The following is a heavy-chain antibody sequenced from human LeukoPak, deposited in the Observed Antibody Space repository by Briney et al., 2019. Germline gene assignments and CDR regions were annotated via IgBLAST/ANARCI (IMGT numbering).Heavy chain of an antibody. CDR3: ARRDSGSYPYYYYMDV. Sequence: ASVKVSCKASGYTFTGYYMHWVRQAPGQGLEWMGWINPNSGGTNYAQKFQGRVTMTRDTSISTVYMELSRLRSDDTAVYYCARRDSGSYPYYYYMDVWGKGTTVTISS. J-gene: IGHJ6*03. CDR2: INPNSGGT. V-gene: IGHV1-2*02. D-gene: IGHD1-26*01. CDR1: GYTFTGYY.